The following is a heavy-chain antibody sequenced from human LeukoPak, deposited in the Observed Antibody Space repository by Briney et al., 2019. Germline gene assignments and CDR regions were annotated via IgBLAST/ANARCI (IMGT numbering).Heavy chain of an antibody. CDR1: GFTFSSYG. V-gene: IGHV3-30*18. J-gene: IGHJ4*02. Sequence: PGGSLRLSCAASGFTFSSYGMHWVRQAPGKGLEWVAVISYDGSNKYYADSVKGRFTISRDNFKNTLYLQMNSPKAEDTAVDYCAKEDWRDHYYDSSGPPDYWGQGTLVTASS. CDR3: AKEDWRDHYYDSSGPPDY. CDR2: ISYDGSNK. D-gene: IGHD3-22*01.